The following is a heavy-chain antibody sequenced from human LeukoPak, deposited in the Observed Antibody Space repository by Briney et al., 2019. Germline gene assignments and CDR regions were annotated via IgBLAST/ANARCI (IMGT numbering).Heavy chain of an antibody. V-gene: IGHV3-15*01. CDR2: IKSKTDGGTT. CDR1: GFTFSNAK. Sequence: GGSLRLSCAASGFTFSNAKMSWVRQAPGKGLEWVGRIKSKTDGGTTDYAAPVKGRFTISRDDSKNTLYLQMITLETEDTAVYYCTGGVVSGNYLHYWGQGTLVTVSS. D-gene: IGHD3-3*01. CDR3: TGGVVSGNYLHY. J-gene: IGHJ4*02.